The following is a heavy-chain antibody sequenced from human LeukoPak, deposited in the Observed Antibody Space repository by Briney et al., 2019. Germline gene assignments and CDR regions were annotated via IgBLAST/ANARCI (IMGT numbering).Heavy chain of an antibody. CDR2: IYNSGSP. V-gene: IGHV4-59*01. J-gene: IGHJ6*03. CDR1: GVSISSYY. Sequence: SETLSLTCAVSGVSISSYYWSWIRQPPGKGLQWIGNIYNSGSPNYNPSLKSRVSISVDTSKNQFSLKLRSVTAADTAVYYCARSALAYYYYYMDVWGRGTTVTVSS. CDR3: ARSALAYYYYYMDV.